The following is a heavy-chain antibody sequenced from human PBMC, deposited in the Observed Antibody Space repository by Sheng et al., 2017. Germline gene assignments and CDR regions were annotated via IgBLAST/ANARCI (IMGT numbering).Heavy chain of an antibody. CDR2: INHSGST. Sequence: QVQLQQWGAGLLKPSETLSLTCAVYGGSFSGYYWSWIRQPPGKGLEWIGEINHSGSTNYNPSLKSRVTISVDTSKNQFSLKLSSVTAADTAVYYCARGLLLGIAAAGTSCWFDPWGQGTLVTVSS. CDR1: GGSFSGYY. J-gene: IGHJ5*02. D-gene: IGHD6-13*01. CDR3: ARGLLLGIAAAGTSCWFDP. V-gene: IGHV4-34*01.